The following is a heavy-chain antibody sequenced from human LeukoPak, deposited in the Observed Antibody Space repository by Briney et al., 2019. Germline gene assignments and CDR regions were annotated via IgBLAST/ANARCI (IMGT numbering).Heavy chain of an antibody. CDR3: ATGFRSYNY. V-gene: IGHV1-46*01. J-gene: IGHJ4*02. D-gene: IGHD1-26*01. Sequence: GASVKVSCKASGYTFTSYYMHWVRQAPGQGLEWMGIINPSGGSTSYAQKFQGRVTMTEDTSTDTAYMELSSLRSEDTAVYYCATGFRSYNYWGQGTLVTVSS. CDR1: GYTFTSYY. CDR2: INPSGGST.